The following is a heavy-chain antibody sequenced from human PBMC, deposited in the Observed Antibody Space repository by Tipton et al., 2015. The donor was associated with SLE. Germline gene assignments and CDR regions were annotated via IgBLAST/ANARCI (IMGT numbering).Heavy chain of an antibody. CDR1: GGSISSYF. Sequence: TLSLTCTVSGGSISSYFWSWIRQPPGKGLEWIGHIYYSGSTNYNPSLKSRVTISVDTSKNQFSLRLNSVTAADTAVYYCAREGGSYTAFDYWGQGTLVVVSS. D-gene: IGHD1-26*01. CDR3: AREGGSYTAFDY. CDR2: IYYSGST. J-gene: IGHJ4*02. V-gene: IGHV4-59*01.